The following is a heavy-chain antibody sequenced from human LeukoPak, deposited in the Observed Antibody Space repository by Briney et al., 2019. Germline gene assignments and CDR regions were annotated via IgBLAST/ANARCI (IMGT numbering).Heavy chain of an antibody. CDR2: IYHSGST. V-gene: IGHV4-30-2*01. J-gene: IGHJ4*02. CDR1: GGSISSGGYS. CDR3: ARVNGSGSQTLDY. Sequence: SETLSLTCAVSGGSISSGGYSWSWIRQPPGQGLEWIGYIYHSGSTYYNPSLKSRVTISVDRSKNQFSLKLSSVTAADTAVYYCARVNGSGSQTLDYWGQGTLVTVSS. D-gene: IGHD3-10*01.